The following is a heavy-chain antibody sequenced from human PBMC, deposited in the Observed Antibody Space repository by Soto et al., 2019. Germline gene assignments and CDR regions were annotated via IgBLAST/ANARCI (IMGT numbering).Heavy chain of an antibody. Sequence: ASVKVSCKASGYTFTSYDINWVRQATGQGLEWMGWMNPNSGNTGYAQKFQGRVTMTRNTSISTAYMELSSLRSEDTAVYYCARGFFADFWSGYYTGPGFHLDYWGQGTLVTVSS. CDR2: MNPNSGNT. CDR1: GYTFTSYD. J-gene: IGHJ4*02. D-gene: IGHD3-3*01. V-gene: IGHV1-8*01. CDR3: ARGFFADFWSGYYTGPGFHLDY.